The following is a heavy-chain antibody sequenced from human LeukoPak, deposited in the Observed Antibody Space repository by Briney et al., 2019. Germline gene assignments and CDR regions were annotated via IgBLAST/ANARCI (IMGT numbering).Heavy chain of an antibody. J-gene: IGHJ4*02. V-gene: IGHV3-73*01. CDR2: IRSKANSYAT. D-gene: IGHD4-17*01. Sequence: PGGSLRLSCAAFGFTFSGSAMHWVRQASGKGLEWVGRIRSKANSYATAYAASVKGGFTISRDDSKNTAYLQMNSLKTEDTAVYYCTSDMTTVTTTSPDYWGQGTLVTVSS. CDR1: GFTFSGSA. CDR3: TSDMTTVTTTSPDY.